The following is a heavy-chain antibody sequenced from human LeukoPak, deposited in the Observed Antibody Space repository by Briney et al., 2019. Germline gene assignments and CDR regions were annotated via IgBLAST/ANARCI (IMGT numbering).Heavy chain of an antibody. CDR3: AGDYGLGSYPSPWFDY. J-gene: IGHJ4*02. D-gene: IGHD3-10*01. CDR1: GGSINSGVYS. Sequence: SETLSLTCAVSGGSINSGVYSWSWIRQPPGKGLEWIGYIYYSGTTSYNPSLKSRLTISLDTSKNQFSLKLTSVTAADTAVYYCAGDYGLGSYPSPWFDYWGQGTLVTVSS. CDR2: IYYSGTT. V-gene: IGHV4-30-4*07.